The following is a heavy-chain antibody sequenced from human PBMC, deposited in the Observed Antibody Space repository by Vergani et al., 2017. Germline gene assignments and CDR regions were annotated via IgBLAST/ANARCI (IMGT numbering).Heavy chain of an antibody. J-gene: IGHJ6*02. V-gene: IGHV3-30*02. Sequence: QVQLVESGGGVVQPGRSLRLSCAASGFTFNQYGMHWVRQAPGKGLEWVAFVRYDGTNKYYADSVKGRFTISRDNSKNTLYLQMNSLRAEDTAVYYCAKGEGIVANWQGYYYNGMDVWGQGTTVTVSS. CDR2: VRYDGTNK. CDR1: GFTFNQYG. CDR3: AKGEGIVANWQGYYYNGMDV. D-gene: IGHD1-26*01.